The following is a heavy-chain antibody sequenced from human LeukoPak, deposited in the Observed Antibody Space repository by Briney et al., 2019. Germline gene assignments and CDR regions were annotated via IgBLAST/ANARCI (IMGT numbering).Heavy chain of an antibody. J-gene: IGHJ4*02. CDR3: ATGYGERRLLPVYGYYFHS. V-gene: IGHV3-23*01. D-gene: IGHD3-10*01. CDR2: ISGSGGST. CDR1: GFTFSSYA. Sequence: GGSLRLSCAASGFTFSSYAKSWVRQAPGKGLEWVSAISGSGGSTYYADSVKGRFTISRDNSKNTLYLQMNSLRAEDTAVYYCATGYGERRLLPVYGYYFHSWGQGTLLTVSS.